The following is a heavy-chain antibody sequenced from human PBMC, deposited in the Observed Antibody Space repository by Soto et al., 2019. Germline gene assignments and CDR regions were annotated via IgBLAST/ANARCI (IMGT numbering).Heavy chain of an antibody. J-gene: IGHJ3*01. CDR3: AREPMVRGVTSHLDL. Sequence: GASVKVSCKASRYIFTGYQIHWVRQAPGQGLEWMGWLNPISGVTKYAQKIQDRVTMTRDTSISTAYMELRSLRSDDTAVYHCAREPMVRGVTSHLDLWRQGTMVTVS. CDR2: LNPISGVT. V-gene: IGHV1-2*02. CDR1: RYIFTGYQ. D-gene: IGHD3-10*01.